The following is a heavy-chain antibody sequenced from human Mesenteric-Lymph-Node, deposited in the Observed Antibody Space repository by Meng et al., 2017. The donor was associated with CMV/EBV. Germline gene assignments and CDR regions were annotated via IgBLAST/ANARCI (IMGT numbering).Heavy chain of an antibody. D-gene: IGHD3-10*01. CDR3: ARSGRTYYYGSGSYYNGNWFDP. J-gene: IGHJ5*02. Sequence: SEVRQAPRQGLKWVGGIIPIFGRTNYAQKFQDRVTITVDESTTTAYMELTSLRSEDTAVYYCARSGRTYYYGSGSYYNGNWFDPWGPGTLVTVSS. CDR2: IIPIFGRT. V-gene: IGHV1-69*01.